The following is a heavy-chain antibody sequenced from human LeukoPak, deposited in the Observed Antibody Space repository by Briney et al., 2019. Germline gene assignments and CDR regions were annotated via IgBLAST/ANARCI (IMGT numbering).Heavy chain of an antibody. V-gene: IGHV1-69*04. CDR1: GGTFSSYA. D-gene: IGHD3-10*02. Sequence: GASVKVSCKASGGTFSSYAISWVRQAPGQGLEWMGRIIPTLGIANYAQKFQGRVTITADKSTSTAYMELSSLRSEDTAVYYCARDLSSVGNAFDIWGQGTMVTVSS. CDR2: IIPTLGIA. CDR3: ARDLSSVGNAFDI. J-gene: IGHJ3*02.